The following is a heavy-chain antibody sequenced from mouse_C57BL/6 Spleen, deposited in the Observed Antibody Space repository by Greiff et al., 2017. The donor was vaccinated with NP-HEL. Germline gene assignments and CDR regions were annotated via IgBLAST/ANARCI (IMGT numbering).Heavy chain of an antibody. J-gene: IGHJ1*03. D-gene: IGHD1-1*01. CDR3: ALYYYGSSYVWYFDV. Sequence: VQLQQSVAELVRPGASVKLSCTASGFNIKNTYMHWVKQRPEQGLEWIGRIDPANGNTKYAPKFQGKATITADTSSNTAYLQLSSLTSEDTAIYYCALYYYGSSYVWYFDVWGTGTTVTVSS. CDR2: IDPANGNT. V-gene: IGHV14-3*01. CDR1: GFNIKNTY.